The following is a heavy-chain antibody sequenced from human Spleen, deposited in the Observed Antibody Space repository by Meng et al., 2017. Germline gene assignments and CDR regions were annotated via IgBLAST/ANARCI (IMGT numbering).Heavy chain of an antibody. V-gene: IGHV4-34*01. Sequence: QVQLQQWGAGLLKPSETLSLTCVVSGWSFSDYYWSWIRQHPGKGLEWIGEINHSGSTNYNPSLESRATISVDTSQNNLSLKLSSVTAADSAVYYCAGGPTTMAHDFDYWGQGTLVTVSS. D-gene: IGHD4-11*01. CDR2: INHSGST. CDR3: AGGPTTMAHDFDY. J-gene: IGHJ4*02. CDR1: GWSFSDYY.